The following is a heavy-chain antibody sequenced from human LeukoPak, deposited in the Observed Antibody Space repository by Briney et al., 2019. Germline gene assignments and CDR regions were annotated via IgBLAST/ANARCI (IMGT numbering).Heavy chain of an antibody. Sequence: ASVKVSCKASGYTFTSYDINWARQATGQGLEWMGWMNPNSGNTGYAQKFQGRVTITRNTSISTAYMELSSLRSEDTAVYYCARGSAYCSGGSCYPLTYFDYWGQGTLVTVSS. CDR3: ARGSAYCSGGSCYPLTYFDY. CDR2: MNPNSGNT. D-gene: IGHD2-15*01. CDR1: GYTFTSYD. V-gene: IGHV1-8*03. J-gene: IGHJ4*02.